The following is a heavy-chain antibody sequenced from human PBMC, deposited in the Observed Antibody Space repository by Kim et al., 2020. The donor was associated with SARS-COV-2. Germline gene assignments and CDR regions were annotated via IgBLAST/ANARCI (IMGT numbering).Heavy chain of an antibody. CDR2: IKSKTDGGTT. D-gene: IGHD3-22*01. CDR3: TTGKTILGSSGYYYF. CDR1: GFTFSNAW. V-gene: IGHV3-15*01. Sequence: GGSLRLSCAASGFTFSNAWMSWVRQAPGKGLEWVGHIKSKTDGGTTDYAAPVKGRFTISRDDSKNTLYLQMNSLKTEDTAVYYCTTGKTILGSSGYYYF. J-gene: IGHJ4*01.